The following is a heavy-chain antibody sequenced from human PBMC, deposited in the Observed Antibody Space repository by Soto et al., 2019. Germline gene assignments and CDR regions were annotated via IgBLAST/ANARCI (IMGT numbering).Heavy chain of an antibody. J-gene: IGHJ3*02. CDR2: LIPIFGTA. D-gene: IGHD1-26*01. CDR1: GGTFSSYA. CDR3: ARAQAAEGSYHGDDAFDI. Sequence: QVQLVQSGAEVQKPGSSVKVSCTASGGTFSSYAISWVRQAPGQGLDGRGGLIPIFGTANYAQKVQGRVTITADESTSTAYMELSSLRSEATAVYYCARAQAAEGSYHGDDAFDIWGQEPMLTASS. V-gene: IGHV1-69*01.